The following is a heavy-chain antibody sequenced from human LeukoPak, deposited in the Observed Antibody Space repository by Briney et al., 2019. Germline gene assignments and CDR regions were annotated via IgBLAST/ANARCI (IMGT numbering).Heavy chain of an antibody. CDR1: GFTFSDYY. CDR3: ARDRGKYSRYYYGMDV. J-gene: IGHJ6*02. Sequence: PWGSLILSCAASGFTFSDYYMSWIRQAPGKGLEWVSYISSSSSYTNYADSVKGRFTISRDNAKNSLYLQMNSLRAEDTAVYYCARDRGKYSRYYYGMDVWGQGTTVTVSS. D-gene: IGHD6-6*01. CDR2: ISSSSSYT. V-gene: IGHV3-11*05.